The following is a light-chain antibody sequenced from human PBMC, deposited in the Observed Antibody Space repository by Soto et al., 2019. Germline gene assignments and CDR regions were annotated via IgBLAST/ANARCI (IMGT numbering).Light chain of an antibody. CDR3: AAWDDSLNGLV. J-gene: IGLJ2*01. Sequence: VLTQPPSASGTPGQRLTISCSGSSSNIGSNTVTWYQQLPGTAPKVLIHSNDRRPSGVPDRFSGSKSGTSASLAISGLLSDDEADYYCAAWDDSLNGLVFGGGTKLTVL. CDR1: SSNIGSNT. V-gene: IGLV1-44*01. CDR2: SND.